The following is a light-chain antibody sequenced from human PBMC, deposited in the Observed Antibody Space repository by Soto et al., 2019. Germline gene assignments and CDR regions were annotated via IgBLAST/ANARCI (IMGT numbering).Light chain of an antibody. Sequence: EVVLTQSPATLSVSAGGTVTLSCRASQSVRTNVAWYQQIPGQAPRLLVYGASTRATGVPARFSGSGSGTDFTLTISSLEPKDFAVYYCQQRSNWPGTFGQGTKVDIK. J-gene: IGKJ1*01. CDR2: GAS. V-gene: IGKV3-11*01. CDR3: QQRSNWPGT. CDR1: QSVRTN.